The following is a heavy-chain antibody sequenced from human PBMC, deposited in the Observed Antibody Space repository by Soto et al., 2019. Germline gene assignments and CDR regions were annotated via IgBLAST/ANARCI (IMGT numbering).Heavy chain of an antibody. Sequence: GGSLRLSCAASGFTFSSYAMSWVRQAPGKGLEWVSAISGSGGSTYYADSVKGRFTISRDNSKNTLYLQMNSLRAEDTAVYYCAKSPTAMAEVPYGMDVWGQGTTVTVSS. V-gene: IGHV3-23*01. J-gene: IGHJ6*02. CDR1: GFTFSSYA. CDR3: AKSPTAMAEVPYGMDV. CDR2: ISGSGGST. D-gene: IGHD5-18*01.